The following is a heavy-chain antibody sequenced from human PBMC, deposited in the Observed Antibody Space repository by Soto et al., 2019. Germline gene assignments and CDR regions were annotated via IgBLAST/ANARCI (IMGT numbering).Heavy chain of an antibody. CDR3: ARAAIEAADGGGWFDP. J-gene: IGHJ5*02. Sequence: EVQLVESGGGLIQPGGSLRLSCAASGFTVSSNYMSWVRQAPGQGLEWFSVIYSGGSTYYADSVKGRFTISRDNSKNSLYIQMSRLRAEDTAVYYCARAAIEAADGGGWFDPWCQGTLVTVSS. D-gene: IGHD6-13*01. CDR2: IYSGGST. V-gene: IGHV3-53*01. CDR1: GFTVSSNY.